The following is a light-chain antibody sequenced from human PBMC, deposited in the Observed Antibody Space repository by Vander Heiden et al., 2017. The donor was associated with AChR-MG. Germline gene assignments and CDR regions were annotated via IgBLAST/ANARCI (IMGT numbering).Light chain of an antibody. Sequence: EIVLTQSPATLSVSPGERATLSCRASQTANDDLAWYQQKRGQAPRLLIYRASTRATGVPARFSGSGSGTEFTLTISSLQSEDFAVYYCQQYNNWPPWTFGQGTKVEIK. CDR3: QQYNNWPPWT. J-gene: IGKJ1*01. V-gene: IGKV3-15*01. CDR2: RAS. CDR1: QTANDD.